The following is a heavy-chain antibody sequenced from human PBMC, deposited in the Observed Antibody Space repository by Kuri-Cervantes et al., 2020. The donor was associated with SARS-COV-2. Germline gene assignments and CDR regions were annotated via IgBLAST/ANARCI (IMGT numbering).Heavy chain of an antibody. CDR1: GFTFSSYA. Sequence: GESLKISCAASGFTFSSYAMHWVRQASGKGLEWVAVISYDGSNKYYADSVKGRSTISRDNSKNTLYLQMSSLRAEDTAVYYCARDLRLGKSLDYWGQGTLVTVSS. V-gene: IGHV3-30-3*01. D-gene: IGHD7-27*01. J-gene: IGHJ4*02. CDR3: ARDLRLGKSLDY. CDR2: ISYDGSNK.